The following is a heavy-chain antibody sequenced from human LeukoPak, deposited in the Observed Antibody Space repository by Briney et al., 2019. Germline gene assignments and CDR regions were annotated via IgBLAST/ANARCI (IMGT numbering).Heavy chain of an antibody. CDR2: FDPEDGET. D-gene: IGHD3-3*01. Sequence: ASVKVSCKVSGYTLTELSMHWVRQAPGKGLEWMGGFDPEDGETIYAQKFQGRVTMTEDTSTDTAYMELSSLRSEDTAVYYCASSPYYDFWSGYGSYYYYYMDVWGKGTTVTVSS. J-gene: IGHJ6*03. CDR1: GYTLTELS. V-gene: IGHV1-24*01. CDR3: ASSPYYDFWSGYGSYYYYYMDV.